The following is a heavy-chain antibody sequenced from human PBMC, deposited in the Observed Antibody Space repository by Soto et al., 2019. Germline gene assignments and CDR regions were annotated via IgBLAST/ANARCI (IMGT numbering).Heavy chain of an antibody. D-gene: IGHD2-15*01. CDR2: MNPNSGNT. Sequence: QVQLVQSGAEVKKPGASVKVSCKASGYTFTSYDINWVRQATGQGLEWMGWMNPNSGNTVYAKKCPGRVNMTSTTSISTAHMALRSLRSEDTSVHYFSREKVVGATGHWGQGTLATVSS. V-gene: IGHV1-8*01. J-gene: IGHJ4*02. CDR3: SREKVVGATGH. CDR1: GYTFTSYD.